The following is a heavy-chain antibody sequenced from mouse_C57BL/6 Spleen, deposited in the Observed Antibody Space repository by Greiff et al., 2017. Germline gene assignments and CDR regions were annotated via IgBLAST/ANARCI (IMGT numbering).Heavy chain of an antibody. Sequence: EVQLQQSGAELVKPGASVKLSCTASGFNIKDYYMHWVKQRTEQGLEWIGRIDPEDGATKYAPKFQGKATITVDPSSNTAYLQLSSLTSEDTAVXYCAPDYYGSRQFGYRGQDDTLTVSS. CDR2: IDPEDGAT. J-gene: IGHJ2*01. CDR1: GFNIKDYY. D-gene: IGHD1-1*01. CDR3: APDYYGSRQFGY. V-gene: IGHV14-2*01.